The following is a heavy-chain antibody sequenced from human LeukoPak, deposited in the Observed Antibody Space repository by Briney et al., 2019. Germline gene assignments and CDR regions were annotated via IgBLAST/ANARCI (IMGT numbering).Heavy chain of an antibody. D-gene: IGHD2-2*01. V-gene: IGHV3-30*03. CDR3: ARGVDTMPRFDH. Sequence: PGGSLRLSCAASGFIFSSYGIHWVRQAPGKGLEWVAVISYDGSHKYYADSVKGRFTVSRDNAKNTLYLQMNSLRDEDTAVYYCARGVDTMPRFDHWGQGTLVTVSS. CDR1: GFIFSSYG. CDR2: ISYDGSHK. J-gene: IGHJ4*02.